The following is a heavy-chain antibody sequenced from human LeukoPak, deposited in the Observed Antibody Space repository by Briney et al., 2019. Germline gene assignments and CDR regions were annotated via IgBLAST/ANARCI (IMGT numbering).Heavy chain of an antibody. Sequence: PGGSLRLSCTASGFTFGDYAMSWVRQAPGKGLEWVGFIRSKTYGGTTEYAASVKGRFTISRDDSKSIAYLQMNSLKTEDTAVYYCTRVGLYYYETFPGYWGQGTLVTVSS. V-gene: IGHV3-49*04. D-gene: IGHD3-22*01. CDR3: TRVGLYYYETFPGY. J-gene: IGHJ4*02. CDR2: IRSKTYGGTT. CDR1: GFTFGDYA.